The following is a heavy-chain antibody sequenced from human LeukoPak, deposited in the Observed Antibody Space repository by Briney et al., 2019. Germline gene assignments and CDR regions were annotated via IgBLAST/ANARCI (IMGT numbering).Heavy chain of an antibody. J-gene: IGHJ3*02. D-gene: IGHD4-17*01. CDR3: ARVNRDGDYQLEGAFYI. CDR2: INPNSGGT. Sequence: ASVKVSCKTSGYTFTNYGISWVRQAPGQGLEWMGWINPNSGGTNYAQKFQGWVTMTRDTSISTAYMELSRLRSDDTAVYYCARVNRDGDYQLEGAFYICGQGTMVTVSS. CDR1: GYTFTNYG. V-gene: IGHV1-2*04.